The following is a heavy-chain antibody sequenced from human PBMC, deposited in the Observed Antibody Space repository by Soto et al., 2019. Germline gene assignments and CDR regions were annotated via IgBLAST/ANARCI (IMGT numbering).Heavy chain of an antibody. D-gene: IGHD2-2*01. CDR3: ARHDCISSSCYYYYYYGMDV. Sequence: QVQLVQSGAEVKKPGSSVKVSCKASGGTFSSYAISWVRQAPGQGLEWMGGIIPIFGTVNYAQKFQGSVTITADESTSTAYMELSSLRSEDTAVYYCARHDCISSSCYYYYYYGMDVWGQGTTVTVSS. J-gene: IGHJ6*02. CDR2: IIPIFGTV. CDR1: GGTFSSYA. V-gene: IGHV1-69*12.